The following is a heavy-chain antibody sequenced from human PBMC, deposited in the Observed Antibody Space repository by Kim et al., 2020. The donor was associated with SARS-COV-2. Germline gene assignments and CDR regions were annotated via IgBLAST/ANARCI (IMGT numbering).Heavy chain of an antibody. CDR2: ISSSSSYI. CDR3: ARGEYYDFWSGYQMEYYFDY. Sequence: GGSLRLSCAASGFTFSSYSMNWVRQAPGKGLEWVSSISSSSSYIYYADSVKGRFTISRDNAKNSLYLQMNSLRAEDTAVYYCARGEYYDFWSGYQMEYYFDYWGQGTLVTVSS. CDR1: GFTFSSYS. J-gene: IGHJ4*02. D-gene: IGHD3-3*01. V-gene: IGHV3-21*01.